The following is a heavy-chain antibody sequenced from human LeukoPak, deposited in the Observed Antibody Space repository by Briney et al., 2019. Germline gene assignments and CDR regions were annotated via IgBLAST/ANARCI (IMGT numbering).Heavy chain of an antibody. CDR1: GFTFRNYW. J-gene: IGHJ4*02. V-gene: IGHV3-7*01. Sequence: GGSLRLSCAASGFTFRNYWMSWVRQAPGKGLEWVANIKQDGRERNYVGSVKGRFTISRDNAKNSLYLQMFSLGAEDTAVYYCARAISCSSTSCYVLDYWGQGTLVTVSS. CDR2: IKQDGRER. CDR3: ARAISCSSTSCYVLDY. D-gene: IGHD2-2*01.